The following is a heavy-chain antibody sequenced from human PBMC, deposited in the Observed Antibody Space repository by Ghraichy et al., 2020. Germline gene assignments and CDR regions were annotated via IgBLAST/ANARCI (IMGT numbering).Heavy chain of an antibody. Sequence: GESLNISCAASGFTFDDYGMSWVRQAPGKGLEWVSGINWNGGSTGYADSVKGRFTISRDNAKNSLYLQMNSLRAEDTALYYCARELRSMVRGVIGYWGQGTLVTVSS. CDR1: GFTFDDYG. J-gene: IGHJ4*02. CDR2: INWNGGST. CDR3: ARELRSMVRGVIGY. D-gene: IGHD3-10*01. V-gene: IGHV3-20*04.